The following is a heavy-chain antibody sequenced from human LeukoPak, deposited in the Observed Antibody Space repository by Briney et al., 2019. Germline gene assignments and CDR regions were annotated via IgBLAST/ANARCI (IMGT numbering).Heavy chain of an antibody. Sequence: GGSLSLLCAASGFTFSSYGVNWVRQAPGKGLEWVSSISSSSSYIYYADSVKGRIPISRDNAKNSLYLQMNSLRAEDTAVYYCARDRSSWYNWFDPWGQGTLVTVSS. CDR2: ISSSSSYI. D-gene: IGHD6-13*01. J-gene: IGHJ5*02. CDR3: ARDRSSWYNWFDP. V-gene: IGHV3-21*01. CDR1: GFTFSSYG.